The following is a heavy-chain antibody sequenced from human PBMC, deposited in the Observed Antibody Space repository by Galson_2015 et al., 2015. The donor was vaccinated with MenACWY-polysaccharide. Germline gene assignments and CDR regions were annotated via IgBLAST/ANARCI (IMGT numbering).Heavy chain of an antibody. CDR2: IKKDGSEK. V-gene: IGHV3-7*01. CDR1: GFIFSDYY. Sequence: SLRLSCAASGFIFSDYYIDWVRQAPGKGLEWVANIKKDGSEKYCVDSVKGRFTISRDNARSSLYLQMNGLRAEDTAVYYCARGHYGMDVWGQGTTVTVS. CDR3: ARGHYGMDV. J-gene: IGHJ6*02.